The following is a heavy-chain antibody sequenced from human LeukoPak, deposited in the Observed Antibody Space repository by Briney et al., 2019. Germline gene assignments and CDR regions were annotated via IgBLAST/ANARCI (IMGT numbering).Heavy chain of an antibody. CDR2: IYPGDSDT. CDR1: GYSFSDYW. CDR3: ARRGPASGWFGD. Sequence: PGESLKISCKGSGYSFSDYWIGWVRQMPGKGLELMGIIYPGDSDTRYRPSFQGQVTISADKSISTAYLQWSSLKASDPAMYYCARRGPASGWFGDWGQGTLVTVSS. J-gene: IGHJ4*02. V-gene: IGHV5-51*01. D-gene: IGHD6-19*01.